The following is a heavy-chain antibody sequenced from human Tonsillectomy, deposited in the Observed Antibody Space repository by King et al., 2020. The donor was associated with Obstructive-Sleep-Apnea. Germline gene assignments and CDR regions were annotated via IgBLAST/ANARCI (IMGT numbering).Heavy chain of an antibody. CDR1: GDSISSSNW. Sequence: QLQESGPGLVKPSGTLSLTCAVSGDSISSSNWWGWVRQPPGKGLEWIGGIYHIGSTNYNPTLKSRVPISLDKSKNQFSLKLSSVTAADTAVYYCPIAAAEAFDYWGQGTLVTVSS. CDR3: PIAAAEAFDY. J-gene: IGHJ4*02. V-gene: IGHV4-4*02. D-gene: IGHD6-13*01. CDR2: IYHIGST.